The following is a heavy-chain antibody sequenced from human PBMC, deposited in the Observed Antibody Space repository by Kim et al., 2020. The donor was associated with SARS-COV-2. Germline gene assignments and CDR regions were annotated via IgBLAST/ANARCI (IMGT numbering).Heavy chain of an antibody. J-gene: IGHJ4*02. CDR3: ARAKRITMIVVVKLGGYFDY. V-gene: IGHV4-39*01. D-gene: IGHD3-22*01. CDR1: GGSISSSSYY. CDR2: IYYSGST. Sequence: SETLSLTCTVSGGSISSSSYYWGWIRQPPGKGLEWIGSIYYSGSTYYNPSLKSRVTISVDTSKNQFSLKLSSVTAADTAVYYCARAKRITMIVVVKLGGYFDYWGQGTLVTVSS.